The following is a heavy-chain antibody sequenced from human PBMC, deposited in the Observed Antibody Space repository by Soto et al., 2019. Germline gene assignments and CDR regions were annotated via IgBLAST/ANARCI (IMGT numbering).Heavy chain of an antibody. V-gene: IGHV1-18*01. J-gene: IGHJ4*02. CDR1: GDSFITYG. Sequence: QVQLVQSGAEVKKPGASVVVSCKGSGDSFITYGMSWVRQAPGQGLEWVGWISTYNGNTKYVESLQGRVTMTTDTTTSTAYMVLRSLRSDDTAVYYCARGPTDYYDKSGDYCLDYWGQGTLVTVSP. CDR2: ISTYNGNT. D-gene: IGHD3-22*01. CDR3: ARGPTDYYDKSGDYCLDY.